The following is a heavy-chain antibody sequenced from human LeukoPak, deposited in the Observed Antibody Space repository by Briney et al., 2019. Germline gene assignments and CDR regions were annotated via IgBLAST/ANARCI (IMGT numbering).Heavy chain of an antibody. CDR3: AKVREVGATTGYYFDY. V-gene: IGHV3-48*01. D-gene: IGHD1-26*01. CDR2: ISGSSGII. J-gene: IGHJ4*02. Sequence: GGSLRLSCAASGFTFNTYTMNWVRQAPGKGLEWVSYISGSSGIIDYADSVRGRFTISRDNAKNSLYLQMNSLRAEDTAVYYCAKVREVGATTGYYFDYWGQGTLVTVSS. CDR1: GFTFNTYT.